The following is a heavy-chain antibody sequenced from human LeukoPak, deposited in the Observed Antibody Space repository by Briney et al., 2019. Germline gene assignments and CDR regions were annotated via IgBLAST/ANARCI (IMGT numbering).Heavy chain of an antibody. CDR2: ISSSSSTI. J-gene: IGHJ4*02. CDR1: GFTFSSYS. CDR3: ARLGMIQAYSTEDY. Sequence: GGSLRLSCAASGFTFSSYSMNWVRQAPGKGLEWVSYISSSSSTIYYADSVKGRFTISRDNAKNTLYLQMNSLRAEDTAVYYCARLGMIQAYSTEDYWGQGTLVTVSS. D-gene: IGHD6-13*01. V-gene: IGHV3-48*04.